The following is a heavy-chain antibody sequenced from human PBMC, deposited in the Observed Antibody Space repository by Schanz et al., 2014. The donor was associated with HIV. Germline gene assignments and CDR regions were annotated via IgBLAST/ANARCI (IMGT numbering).Heavy chain of an antibody. CDR2: ISYDGSNK. CDR3: ARDGGEV. J-gene: IGHJ6*02. Sequence: QVQLVESGGGVVQPGRSLRLSCAASGFTFSSYGMHWVRQAPGKGLEWVAVISYDGSNKKYADSVKGRFTISRDNAKNSLFLQMESLRAEDTAVYYCARDGGEVWGQGTTVTVSS. CDR1: GFTFSSYG. V-gene: IGHV3-33*05. D-gene: IGHD3-16*01.